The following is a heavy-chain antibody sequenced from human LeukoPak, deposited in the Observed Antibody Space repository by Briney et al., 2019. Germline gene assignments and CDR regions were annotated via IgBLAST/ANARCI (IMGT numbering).Heavy chain of an antibody. V-gene: IGHV4-39*07. CDR2: IYYSGST. J-gene: IGHJ3*02. D-gene: IGHD2-21*02. Sequence: SETLSLTCTVSGGSISSSSYYWGWIRQPPGKGLEWIGSIYYSGSTYYNPSLKSRVTISVDTSKNQFSLKLSSVAAADTAVYYCARDRALAYCGGDCYSGAFDIWGQGTMVTVSS. CDR1: GGSISSSSYY. CDR3: ARDRALAYCGGDCYSGAFDI.